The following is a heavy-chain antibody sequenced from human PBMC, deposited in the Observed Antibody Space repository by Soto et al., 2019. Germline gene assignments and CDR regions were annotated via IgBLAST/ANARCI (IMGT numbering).Heavy chain of an antibody. CDR3: AREPRITIFGVPRYYYYGMDV. Sequence: SETLSLTCTVSGGSISSGGYYWSWIRQHPGKGLEWIGYIYYSGSTYYNPSLKSRVTISVDTSKNQFSLKLSSVTAADTTVYYCAREPRITIFGVPRYYYYGMDVWGQGTTVTVSS. D-gene: IGHD3-3*01. J-gene: IGHJ6*02. V-gene: IGHV4-31*03. CDR2: IYYSGST. CDR1: GGSISSGGYY.